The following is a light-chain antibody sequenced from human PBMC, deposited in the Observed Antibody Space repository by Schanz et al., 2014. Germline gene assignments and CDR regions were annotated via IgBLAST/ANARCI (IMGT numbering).Light chain of an antibody. J-gene: IGKJ1*01. V-gene: IGKV1-8*01. CDR3: QQYHSYPPT. CDR2: DAS. Sequence: AIRMTQSPSISASTGDRVTITCRASQVINSYVAWYQQRPGKAPNLLIYDASTLQRGLPSRFSGSGSGTDFTLTITGLQSEDIADYYCQQYHSYPPTFGKGSKVEIK. CDR1: QVINSY.